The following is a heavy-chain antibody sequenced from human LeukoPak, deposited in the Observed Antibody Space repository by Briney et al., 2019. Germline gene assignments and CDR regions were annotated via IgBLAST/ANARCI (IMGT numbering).Heavy chain of an antibody. V-gene: IGHV4-59*01. D-gene: IGHD3-10*01. J-gene: IGHJ4*02. CDR3: ARDLSRYGSGRS. Sequence: SETLSLTCTVSGGSISSYYWSWIRQPPGKGLEWIGYIYYSGSTNYNPSLKSRVTMSVDTSKNQFSLKLSSVTAADTAVYYCARDLSRYGSGRSWGQGTLVTVSS. CDR1: GGSISSYY. CDR2: IYYSGST.